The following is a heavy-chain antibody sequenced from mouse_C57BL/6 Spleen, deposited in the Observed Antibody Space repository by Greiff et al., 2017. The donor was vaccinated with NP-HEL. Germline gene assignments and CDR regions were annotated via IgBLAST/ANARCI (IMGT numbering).Heavy chain of an antibody. J-gene: IGHJ3*01. D-gene: IGHD1-1*01. Sequence: QVQLQQPGAELVKPGASVKLSCKASGYTFTSYWMHWVKQRPGQGLEWIGMIHPNSGSTNYNEKFKSKATLTVDKSSSTAYMQLSSLTSEDSAVYYCAIPFYYYGSSSAWFAYWGQGTLVIVSA. CDR2: IHPNSGST. V-gene: IGHV1-64*01. CDR1: GYTFTSYW. CDR3: AIPFYYYGSSSAWFAY.